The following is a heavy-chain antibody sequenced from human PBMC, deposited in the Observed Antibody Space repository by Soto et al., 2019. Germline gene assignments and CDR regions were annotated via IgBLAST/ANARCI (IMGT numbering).Heavy chain of an antibody. CDR2: INPSGGST. V-gene: IGHV1-46*03. Sequence: ASVKVSCKASGYTFTSYYMHWVRQAPGQGLEWMGIINPSGGSTSYAQKFQGRVTMTRDTSTSTVYMELSSLRSEDTAVYYCARVYCSGGSCYSIDYWGQGTLVTISS. J-gene: IGHJ4*02. CDR3: ARVYCSGGSCYSIDY. CDR1: GYTFTSYY. D-gene: IGHD2-15*01.